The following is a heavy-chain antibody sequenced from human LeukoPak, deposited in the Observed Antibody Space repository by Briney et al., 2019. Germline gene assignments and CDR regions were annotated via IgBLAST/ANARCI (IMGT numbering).Heavy chain of an antibody. CDR3: ARMEGRVICKIVRSLDY. Sequence: PGGSLRLSCAASGFTFSSYWMSLVRQAPGKGLEWVANIKQDGSEKYYVDSVKGRFTISRDNAKNSLYLQMNSLRAEDTAVYYCARMEGRVICKIVRSLDYWGQGTLVTVSS. D-gene: IGHD2/OR15-2a*01. CDR1: GFTFSSYW. CDR2: IKQDGSEK. J-gene: IGHJ4*02. V-gene: IGHV3-7*01.